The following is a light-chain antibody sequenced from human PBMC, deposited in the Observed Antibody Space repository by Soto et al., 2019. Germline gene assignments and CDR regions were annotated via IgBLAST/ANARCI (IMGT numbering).Light chain of an antibody. J-gene: IGKJ4*01. V-gene: IGKV1-33*01. CDR2: DAY. Sequence: DVQMTQSPSSLSASVGDRVTITCQASQDISNYLNWYQQKPGKAPKLLIYDAYNSETGVASMFSGSGSGTDFTFTISSLQPEDIATYYCQQYDNLPLTFGGGTKVEIK. CDR3: QQYDNLPLT. CDR1: QDISNY.